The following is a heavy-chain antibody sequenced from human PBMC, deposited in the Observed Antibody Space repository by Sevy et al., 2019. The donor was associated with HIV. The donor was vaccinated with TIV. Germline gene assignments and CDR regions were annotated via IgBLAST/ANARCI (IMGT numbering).Heavy chain of an antibody. CDR2: ISSSGTII. V-gene: IGHV3-11*01. CDR3: ERDLASGSFFSLYFDY. J-gene: IGHJ4*02. Sequence: GGSLRLSCAASGLNVSDYFMSWIRQAPGKRPEWVSYISSSGTIIYYADSVKGRFTISRDNAKNSLYLQMNSLRAEDTAIYYCERDLASGSFFSLYFDYWGQGTLVTVSS. D-gene: IGHD3-10*01. CDR1: GLNVSDYF.